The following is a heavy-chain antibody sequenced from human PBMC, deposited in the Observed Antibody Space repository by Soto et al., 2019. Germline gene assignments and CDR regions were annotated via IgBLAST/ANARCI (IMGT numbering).Heavy chain of an antibody. CDR1: GFTFSTTG. CDR3: VRDLLNSGYDSVYYYYYGMDV. CDR2: ISSGSEYI. Sequence: GGSLRLSCAASGFTFSTTGMNWVRQAPGKGLEWVSSISSGSEYIFHADSVKGRFTISRDNSKNTVYLQMNSLRVEDTAVYYCVRDLLNSGYDSVYYYYYGMDVWGQGTTVTVSS. D-gene: IGHD5-12*01. V-gene: IGHV3-21*01. J-gene: IGHJ6*02.